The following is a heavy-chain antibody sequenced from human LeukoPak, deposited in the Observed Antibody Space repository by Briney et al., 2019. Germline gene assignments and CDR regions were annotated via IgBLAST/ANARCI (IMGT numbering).Heavy chain of an antibody. V-gene: IGHV3-48*01. J-gene: IGHJ4*02. CDR3: ARVHYYDSSGYYY. CDR1: GFTFSSYS. CDR2: ISSSSSTI. Sequence: PGGSLRLSCAASGFTFSSYSTNWVRQAPGKGLEWVSYISSSSSTIYYADSVKGRFTISRDNAKNSLYLQMNSLRAEDTAVYYCARVHYYDSSGYYYWGQGTLVTVSS. D-gene: IGHD3-22*01.